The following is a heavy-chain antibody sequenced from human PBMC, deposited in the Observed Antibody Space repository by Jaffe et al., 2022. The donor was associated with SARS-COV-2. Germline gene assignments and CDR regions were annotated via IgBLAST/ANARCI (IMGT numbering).Heavy chain of an antibody. CDR3: TTEGAYCGGDCYSDY. D-gene: IGHD2-21*02. Sequence: EVQLVESGGGLVKPGGSLRLSCAASGFTFSNAWMSWVRQAPGKGLEWVGRIKSKTDGGTTDYAAPVKGRFTISRDDSKNTLYLQMNSLKTEDTAVYYCTTEGAYCGGDCYSDYWGQGTLVTVSS. CDR2: IKSKTDGGTT. V-gene: IGHV3-15*01. J-gene: IGHJ4*02. CDR1: GFTFSNAW.